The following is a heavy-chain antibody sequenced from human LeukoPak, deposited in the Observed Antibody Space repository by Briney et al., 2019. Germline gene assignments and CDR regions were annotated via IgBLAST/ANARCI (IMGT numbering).Heavy chain of an antibody. V-gene: IGHV4-31*03. D-gene: IGHD3-3*01. J-gene: IGHJ5*02. CDR2: IYYSGST. CDR1: GGSISSGGYY. Sequence: PSETLSLTCTVSGGSISSGGYYWSWIRQHPGKGLEWIGYIYYSGSTYYNPSLKSRVTISVDTSKNQFSLNLSSVTAADTAVYYCARDQRQYDFWSGYPLNWFDPWGQGTLVTVSS. CDR3: ARDQRQYDFWSGYPLNWFDP.